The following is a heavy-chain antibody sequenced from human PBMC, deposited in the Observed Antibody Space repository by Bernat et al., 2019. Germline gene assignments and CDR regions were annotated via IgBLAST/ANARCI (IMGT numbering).Heavy chain of an antibody. J-gene: IGHJ2*01. V-gene: IGHV4-4*02. CDR2: VYHSGST. CDR3: ARNYCSGGCCHWFFDL. CDR1: GGSIGSSDW. Sequence: VQLEESGSGLVKPSGTLSLTCAVSGGSIGSSDWWSGDRQPPRKGLQWIGEVYHSGSTNYMPSRQSRVTISIDRAKNQLSLKVTSVTAADTAVYYCARNYCSGGCCHWFFDLWGRGTLVTVSS. D-gene: IGHD2-15*01.